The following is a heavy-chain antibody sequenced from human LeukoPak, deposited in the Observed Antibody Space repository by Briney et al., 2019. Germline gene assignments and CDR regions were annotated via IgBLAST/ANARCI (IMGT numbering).Heavy chain of an antibody. D-gene: IGHD3-22*01. V-gene: IGHV3-7*01. Sequence: GGSLRLSCAASGFTFSSYWMSWVRQAPGKGLEWVANIKQDGSAEFYVDSVKGRFTLSRDNAKNSVYLQMNSLRAEDTAVYYCARDRVRREYSDSSGFRPDAFDIWDQGTMVTVSS. CDR1: GFTFSSYW. J-gene: IGHJ3*02. CDR3: ARDRVRREYSDSSGFRPDAFDI. CDR2: IKQDGSAE.